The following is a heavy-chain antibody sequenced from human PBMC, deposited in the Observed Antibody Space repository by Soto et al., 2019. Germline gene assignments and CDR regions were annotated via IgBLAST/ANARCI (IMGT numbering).Heavy chain of an antibody. CDR1: GFTFSSYA. J-gene: IGHJ4*02. V-gene: IGHV3-23*01. D-gene: IGHD5-18*01. CDR3: AKGKQLWPTSYYFDY. Sequence: PGGSLRLSCAASGFTFSSYAMSWVRQAPGKGLEWVSAISGSGGSTYYADSVKGRFTISRDNSKNTLYLQMNSLRAEDTAVYYCAKGKQLWPTSYYFDYWGQGTLVTVSS. CDR2: ISGSGGST.